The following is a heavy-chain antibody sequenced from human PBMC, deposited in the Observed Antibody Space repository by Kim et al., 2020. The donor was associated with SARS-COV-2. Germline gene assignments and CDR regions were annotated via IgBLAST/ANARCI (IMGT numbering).Heavy chain of an antibody. V-gene: IGHV3-48*03. D-gene: IGHD6-25*01. J-gene: IGHJ4*02. Sequence: GGSLRLSCAASGFTFSSYEMNWIRQAPGKGLEWVAYVSTSGSTMYYADSVKGRFTISRDNAKNSLSLQMNSLRAEDTAVYYCRRPDYWGQGTLVTVSP. CDR2: VSTSGSTM. CDR3: RRPDY. CDR1: GFTFSSYE.